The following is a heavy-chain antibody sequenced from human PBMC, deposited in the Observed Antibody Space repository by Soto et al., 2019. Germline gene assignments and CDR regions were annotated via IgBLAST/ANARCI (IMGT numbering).Heavy chain of an antibody. V-gene: IGHV4-34*01. D-gene: IGHD3-22*01. CDR2: IHHSGST. CDR3: ARSRYYDSSGYRALDAFDI. Sequence: PPETPSLTCAVYGGVFRGYFRRGIRPPPGKGVEWIGEIHHSGSTNYNPSLKSRVTISVDTSKNQFSLKLSSVTAADTAVYYCARSRYYDSSGYRALDAFDIWGQGTMVTVSS. J-gene: IGHJ3*02. CDR1: GGVFRGYF.